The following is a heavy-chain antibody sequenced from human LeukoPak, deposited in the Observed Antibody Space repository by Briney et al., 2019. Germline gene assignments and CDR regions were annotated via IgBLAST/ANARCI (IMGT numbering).Heavy chain of an antibody. V-gene: IGHV1-2*02. CDR2: INPNSGGT. J-gene: IGHJ4*02. CDR3: TTTVYTGTYSY. CDR1: GYTFTGCY. D-gene: IGHD1-26*01. Sequence: ASVKVSCKGSGYTFTGCYMHWVRQAPGQGLEWMGWINPNSGGTNYAQNFQGRVTMTRDTSISTAYMELSRLRSDDTAVYYCTTTVYTGTYSYWGQGTLVTVSS.